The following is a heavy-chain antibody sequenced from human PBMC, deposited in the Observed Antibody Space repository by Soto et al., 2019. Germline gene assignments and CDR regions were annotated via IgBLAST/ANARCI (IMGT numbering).Heavy chain of an antibody. Sequence: GASVKVSCKASGGTFSSYTISWVRQAPGQGLEWMGRIIPILGIANYAQKFQGRVTITADESTSTAYMELSSLRSEDTAVYYCASPPPNCSGGSCYPSDWFDPWGQGTLVTVS. V-gene: IGHV1-69*02. D-gene: IGHD2-15*01. CDR3: ASPPPNCSGGSCYPSDWFDP. J-gene: IGHJ5*02. CDR2: IIPILGIA. CDR1: GGTFSSYT.